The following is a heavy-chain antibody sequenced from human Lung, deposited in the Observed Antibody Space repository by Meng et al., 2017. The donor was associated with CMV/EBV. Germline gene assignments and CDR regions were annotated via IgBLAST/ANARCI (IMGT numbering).Heavy chain of an antibody. J-gene: IGHJ6*02. D-gene: IGHD2-2*01. CDR2: IKQDGSEK. V-gene: IGHV3-7*01. Sequence: GGSXRLXXAASGFTFSSYWMSWVRQAPGKGLEWVANIKQDGSEKYYVDSVKGRFTISRDNAKNSLYLQMNSLRAEDTAVYYCARDPRGINIVVVHNGMDVWGQGXTVTVSS. CDR3: ARDPRGINIVVVHNGMDV. CDR1: GFTFSSYW.